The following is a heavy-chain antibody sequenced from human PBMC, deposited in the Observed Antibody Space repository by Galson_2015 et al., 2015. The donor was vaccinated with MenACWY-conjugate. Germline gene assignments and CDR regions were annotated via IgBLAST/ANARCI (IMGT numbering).Heavy chain of an antibody. D-gene: IGHD2-2*01. CDR1: GFIFSSYA. V-gene: IGHV3-23*01. Sequence: SLRLSCAASGFIFSSYAMSWVRQAPGKGLEWASAMSGSGGSRNYADSVKGRFTISRDNSKNTLYLQMNSLRAEDTAVYYCAKTYCSRTNCREPNWYFDLWGRGTLVTVSS. J-gene: IGHJ2*01. CDR3: AKTYCSRTNCREPNWYFDL. CDR2: MSGSGGSR.